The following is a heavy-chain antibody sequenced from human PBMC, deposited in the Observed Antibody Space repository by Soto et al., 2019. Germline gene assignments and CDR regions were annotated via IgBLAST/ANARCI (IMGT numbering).Heavy chain of an antibody. V-gene: IGHV3-30-3*01. CDR1: GFTFSSYA. CDR2: ISYDGSNK. J-gene: IGHJ4*02. D-gene: IGHD5-18*01. Sequence: QVQLVESGGGVGQPGRSLRLSCAASGFTFSSYAMHWVRQAPGKGLEWVAVISYDGSNKYYADSVKGRFTISRDNSKNTLYLQMNSLRAEDTAVYYCARDLGYSYGYFHGGTHYCGQGTLVTVSS. CDR3: ARDLGYSYGYFHGGTHY.